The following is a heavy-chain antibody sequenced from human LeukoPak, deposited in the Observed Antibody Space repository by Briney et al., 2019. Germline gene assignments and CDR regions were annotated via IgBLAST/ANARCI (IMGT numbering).Heavy chain of an antibody. D-gene: IGHD2-2*01. V-gene: IGHV4-61*02. J-gene: IGHJ6*02. CDR3: ARVRSSTTTYYGMDV. CDR2: IYTSGST. Sequence: PSETLSLTCTVSGGSISSGSYYWSWIRQPAGKGLEWIGRIYTSGSTNYNPSLKSRVTISVDTSKNQFSLKLSSVTAADTAVYYCARVRSSTTTYYGMDVWGQGTTVTVSS. CDR1: GGSISSGSYY.